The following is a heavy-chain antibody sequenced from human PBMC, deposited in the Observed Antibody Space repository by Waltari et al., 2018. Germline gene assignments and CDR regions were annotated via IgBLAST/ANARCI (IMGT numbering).Heavy chain of an antibody. V-gene: IGHV3-66*02. D-gene: IGHD5-18*01. CDR1: GFTVSSNH. CDR2: MYSAGST. J-gene: IGHJ4*02. CDR3: ARARDEDTAMVYFDH. Sequence: EVQLVESGGGLVHPGGSLRLSCAASGFTVSSNHMSWVRQAPGKGLELFSFMYSAGSTYYADSVRGRFSISRDNSKNTLHLQMNSLRAEDTAMYYCARARDEDTAMVYFDHWGQGTLISVSS.